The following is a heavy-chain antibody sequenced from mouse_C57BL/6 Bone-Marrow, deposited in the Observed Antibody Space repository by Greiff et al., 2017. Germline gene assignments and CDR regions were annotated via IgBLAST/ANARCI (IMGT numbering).Heavy chain of an antibody. CDR2: ISRGGDYI. J-gene: IGHJ2*01. CDR1: GFTFSSYA. Sequence: EVKLVESGEGLVKPGGSLKLSCAASGFTFSSYAMSWVRQTPEKRLEWVAYISRGGDYIYYADTVKGRFTISRDNARNTLYLQMSSLKSEDTAMYYCTRERGYGSSPYYFDYWGQGTTLTVSA. D-gene: IGHD1-1*01. V-gene: IGHV5-9-1*02. CDR3: TRERGYGSSPYYFDY.